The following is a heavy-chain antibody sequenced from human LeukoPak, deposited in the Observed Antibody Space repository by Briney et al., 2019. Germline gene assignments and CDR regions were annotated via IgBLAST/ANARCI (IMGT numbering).Heavy chain of an antibody. Sequence: GGSLRLSCAASGFTFSNYGMNWVRQAPGKGLEWVPAISGSGGSTYYADSVKGRLTISRDNSKNTLYLQMNSLRAEDTAVYYCSGSTPIDYWGQGTLVTVSS. D-gene: IGHD3-10*01. V-gene: IGHV3-23*01. CDR1: GFTFSNYG. J-gene: IGHJ4*02. CDR2: ISGSGGST. CDR3: SGSTPIDY.